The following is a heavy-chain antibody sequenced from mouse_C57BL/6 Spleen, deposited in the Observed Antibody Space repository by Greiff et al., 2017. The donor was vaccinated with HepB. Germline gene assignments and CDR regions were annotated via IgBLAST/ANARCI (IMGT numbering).Heavy chain of an antibody. D-gene: IGHD2-4*01. CDR1: GFTFSDYY. J-gene: IGHJ4*01. V-gene: IGHV5-16*01. CDR2: INYDGSST. Sequence: EVKLVESEGGLVQPGSSMKLSCTASGFTFSDYYMAWVRQVPEKGLEWVANINYDGSSTYYLDSLKSRFIISRDNAKNMLYLQMSSLKSEDTATYYCAREDYDYFYAMDYWGQGTSVTVSS. CDR3: AREDYDYFYAMDY.